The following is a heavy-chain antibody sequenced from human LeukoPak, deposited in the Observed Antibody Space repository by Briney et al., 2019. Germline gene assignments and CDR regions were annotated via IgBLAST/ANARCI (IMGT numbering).Heavy chain of an antibody. Sequence: ASVKVSCKVSGYLITKLPMHWVRQAPGKGLEYMGGFDPEDGETIYAEKFQDRVTMTEDTSTNTAFMGLTSLRSDDTAFYYCAIDWYEQFTFWGQGTLVTVSS. CDR1: GYLITKLP. D-gene: IGHD1-14*01. V-gene: IGHV1-24*01. J-gene: IGHJ4*02. CDR3: AIDWYEQFTF. CDR2: FDPEDGET.